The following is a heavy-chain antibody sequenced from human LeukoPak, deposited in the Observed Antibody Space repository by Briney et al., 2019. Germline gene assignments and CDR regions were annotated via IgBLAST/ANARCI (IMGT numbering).Heavy chain of an antibody. J-gene: IGHJ4*02. Sequence: GSLRLSCAASGFTFTNYAMSWVRQAPGKGLEWVSTLSGSTGDTYYADSVKGRFTISRDNSKNTLYLQMNSLRAEDTAVYYCANLGYCSGGSCYYNFDYWGQGTLVTVSS. CDR2: LSGSTGDT. D-gene: IGHD2-15*01. CDR1: GFTFTNYA. V-gene: IGHV3-23*01. CDR3: ANLGYCSGGSCYYNFDY.